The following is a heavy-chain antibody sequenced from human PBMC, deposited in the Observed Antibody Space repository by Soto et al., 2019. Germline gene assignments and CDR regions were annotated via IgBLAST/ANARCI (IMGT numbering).Heavy chain of an antibody. J-gene: IGHJ3*02. CDR1: GFRFDDYS. D-gene: IGHD1-26*01. Sequence: PEGSLRLSWAASGFRFDDYSMNGVRQVPGKGLEWVSLISWDGADTYYADSVKGRFTVSRDNSKNSLYLQMNSLTTEDTDLYSCATFGWGGSYSESHASHIFGQG. CDR3: ATFGWGGSYSESHASHI. CDR2: ISWDGADT. V-gene: IGHV3-43*01.